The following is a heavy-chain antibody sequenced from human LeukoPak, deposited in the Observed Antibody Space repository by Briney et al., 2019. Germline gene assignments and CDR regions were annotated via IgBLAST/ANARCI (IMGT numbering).Heavy chain of an antibody. Sequence: PGASVKVSCTASAYTLSSYLMHWVRQAPGQGLEWMGLIEPSSGSTDYAQKLQGRVTMTRDTSTSTVYMELSSLRSEDTAVYYCARDLGLRGVTNWFDPWGQGTLVTVSS. D-gene: IGHD3-10*01. V-gene: IGHV1-46*04. CDR2: IEPSSGST. J-gene: IGHJ5*02. CDR3: ARDLGLRGVTNWFDP. CDR1: AYTLSSYL.